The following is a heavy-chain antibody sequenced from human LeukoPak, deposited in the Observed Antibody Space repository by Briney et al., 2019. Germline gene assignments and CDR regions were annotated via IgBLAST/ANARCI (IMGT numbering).Heavy chain of an antibody. J-gene: IGHJ5*02. Sequence: SQTLSLTSAISGDSVSSNSAAWTWIRQSPSRGLEWLGRTYYRSRWYNDYAGSVKSRITINPDTSKNHFSLQLNSVTPEDTAFYYCARGSGGDWFDPWGQGTLVTVSS. V-gene: IGHV6-1*01. D-gene: IGHD3-3*01. CDR1: GDSVSSNSAA. CDR2: TYYRSRWYN. CDR3: ARGSGGDWFDP.